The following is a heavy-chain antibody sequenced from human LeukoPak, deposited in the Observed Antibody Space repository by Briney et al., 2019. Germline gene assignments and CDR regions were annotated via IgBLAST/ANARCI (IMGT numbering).Heavy chain of an antibody. CDR3: ARDIEAAGLFLDY. V-gene: IGHV3-7*01. CDR1: GFTFSSYW. Sequence: PGGSLRLSCAASGFTFSSYWMSWVRQAPGKGLEWVANMKYDGSEKYYVDSVKGRFTISRDNAKNSLYLQTNSLRAEDTAVYYCARDIEAAGLFLDYWGQGTLVTVS. J-gene: IGHJ4*02. CDR2: MKYDGSEK. D-gene: IGHD6-13*01.